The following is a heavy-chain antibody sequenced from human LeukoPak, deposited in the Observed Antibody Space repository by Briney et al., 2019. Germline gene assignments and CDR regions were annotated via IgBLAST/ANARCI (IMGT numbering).Heavy chain of an antibody. CDR1: GFTFSSYA. Sequence: PGGSLRLSCAASGFTFSSYAMSWVRQAPGKGLEWVSAISGSGGSTYYADSVKGRFTISRDNSKNTLYLQMNSLRAEDTAVYYCAKDLSHGSGQSPDFDYWGQGTLVTVFS. CDR2: ISGSGGST. J-gene: IGHJ4*02. CDR3: AKDLSHGSGQSPDFDY. D-gene: IGHD3-10*01. V-gene: IGHV3-23*01.